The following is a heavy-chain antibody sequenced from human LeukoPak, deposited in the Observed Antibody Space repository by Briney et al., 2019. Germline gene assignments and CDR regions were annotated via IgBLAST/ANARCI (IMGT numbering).Heavy chain of an antibody. J-gene: IGHJ4*02. CDR1: GYTFTSYG. V-gene: IGHV1-18*01. CDR3: ARAPLGHYYDSSGYYWDY. Sequence: GASVKVSCKASGYTFTSYGISWVRQAPGQGLEWMGWVSAYNGNTNYAQKLQGRVTMTTDTSTSTAYMELRSLRSDDTAVYYCARAPLGHYYDSSGYYWDYWGQGTLVTVSS. CDR2: VSAYNGNT. D-gene: IGHD3-22*01.